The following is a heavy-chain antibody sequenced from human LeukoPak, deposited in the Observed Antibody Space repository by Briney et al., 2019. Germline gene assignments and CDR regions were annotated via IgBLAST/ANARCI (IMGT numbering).Heavy chain of an antibody. CDR1: GGSFSGYY. D-gene: IGHD6-13*01. V-gene: IGHV4-34*01. CDR2: INHSGST. J-gene: IGHJ6*03. Sequence: SETLSLTCAVYGGSFSGYYWSWIRQPPGKGLEWIGEINHSGSTNYNPSLKSRVTISVDTSKNQFSLKLSSVTAADTAVYYCARLGGSPAAGVYYYYMDVWGKGTTVTVSS. CDR3: ARLGGSPAAGVYYYYMDV.